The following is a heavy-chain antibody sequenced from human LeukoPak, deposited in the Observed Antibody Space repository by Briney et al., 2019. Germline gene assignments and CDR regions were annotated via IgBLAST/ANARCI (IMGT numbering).Heavy chain of an antibody. V-gene: IGHV3-53*01. J-gene: IGHJ4*02. CDR1: GFTVSSNY. Sequence: GGSLRLSCAASGFTVSSNYMSWVRQAPGKGLEWVSVIYSGGSTYYADSVKGRFTISRDNSKNTLYLQMNSLRAEDTAVYYCARDGQDCSGGSCYYFDYWGQGTLVTVSS. CDR2: IYSGGST. CDR3: ARDGQDCSGGSCYYFDY. D-gene: IGHD2-15*01.